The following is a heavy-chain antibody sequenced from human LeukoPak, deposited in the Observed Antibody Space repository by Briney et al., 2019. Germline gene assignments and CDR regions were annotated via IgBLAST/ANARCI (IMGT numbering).Heavy chain of an antibody. Sequence: GRSLRLSCAASGFTFSSYGMHWVRQAPGKGLEWVAVISYVGSNKYYADSVKGRFTISRDNSKNTLYLQMNSLRAEDTAVYYCAKAGRGAFGRYSSSWEFDYWGQGTLVTVSS. J-gene: IGHJ4*02. V-gene: IGHV3-30*18. CDR2: ISYVGSNK. CDR3: AKAGRGAFGRYSSSWEFDY. D-gene: IGHD6-13*01. CDR1: GFTFSSYG.